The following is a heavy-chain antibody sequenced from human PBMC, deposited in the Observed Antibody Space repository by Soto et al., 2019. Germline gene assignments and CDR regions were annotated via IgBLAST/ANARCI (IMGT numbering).Heavy chain of an antibody. D-gene: IGHD6-13*01. CDR3: AREGYSSRWYGVGSDY. V-gene: IGHV1-46*03. J-gene: IGHJ4*02. CDR2: INPSGGST. CDR1: GYTFTSYY. Sequence: QVQLVQSGAEVKKPGASVKVSCKASGYTFTSYYMHWVRQAPGQGLEWMGVINPSGGSTSYAQKFQGRVTMTRDTSTSTVYMELSSLRSEDTAVYYCAREGYSSRWYGVGSDYWGQGTLVTVSS.